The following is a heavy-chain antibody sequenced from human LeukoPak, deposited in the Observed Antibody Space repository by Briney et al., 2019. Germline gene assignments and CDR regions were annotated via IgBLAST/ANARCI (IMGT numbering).Heavy chain of an antibody. V-gene: IGHV4-39*07. Sequence: PSETLSLTCTVSGGSISGYYWSWIRQPPGKGLEWIGSIYYSGSTYYNPSLKSRVTISVDTSKNQFSLKLSSVTAADTAVYYCARSPLVRWFDPWGQGTLVTVSS. CDR1: GGSISGYY. J-gene: IGHJ5*02. CDR2: IYYSGST. CDR3: ARSPLVRWFDP. D-gene: IGHD6-13*01.